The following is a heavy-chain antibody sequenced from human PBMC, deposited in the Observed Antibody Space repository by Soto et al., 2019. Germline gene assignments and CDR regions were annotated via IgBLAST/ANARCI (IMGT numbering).Heavy chain of an antibody. V-gene: IGHV4-59*01. D-gene: IGHD3-10*01. CDR3: GRGRGSASSFYYYGMDV. CDR2: IYYSGST. CDR1: GGSISSYY. Sequence: SETLSLTCTVSGGSISSYYWSWIRQPPGKGLEWIGYIYYSGSTNYNPSLKSRVTISVDTSKNQFSLKLSSVTAADTAVYYCGRGRGSASSFYYYGMDVWGQGTTVTVSS. J-gene: IGHJ6*01.